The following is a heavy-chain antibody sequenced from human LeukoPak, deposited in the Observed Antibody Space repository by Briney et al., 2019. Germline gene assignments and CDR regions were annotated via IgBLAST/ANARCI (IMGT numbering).Heavy chain of an antibody. V-gene: IGHV4-39*01. Sequence: SETLSLTCTVSGGSISSSSYYWGWIRQPPGKGLEWIGSIYYSGSTYYNPSLKSRVTISVDTSKNQFSLKLSSVTAADTAVYHCARLPHSKRYYYDSSGSRTNFDYWGQGTLVTVSS. CDR3: ARLPHSKRYYYDSSGSRTNFDY. CDR2: IYYSGST. CDR1: GGSISSSSYY. D-gene: IGHD3-22*01. J-gene: IGHJ4*02.